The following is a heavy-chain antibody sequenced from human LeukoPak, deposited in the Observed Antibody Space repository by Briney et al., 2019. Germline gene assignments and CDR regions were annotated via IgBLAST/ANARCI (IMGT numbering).Heavy chain of an antibody. D-gene: IGHD6-6*01. V-gene: IGHV4-59*08. Sequence: PSETLSLTCTVSGGSISSYYWSWIRQPPGKGLEWIGYIYYSGSTNYNPSLKSRVTISVDTSKNQFSLKLSSVTAADTAVYYCARHKARRSSSSLDYWGQGTLVTVSS. CDR3: ARHKARRSSSSLDY. CDR1: GGSISSYY. CDR2: IYYSGST. J-gene: IGHJ4*02.